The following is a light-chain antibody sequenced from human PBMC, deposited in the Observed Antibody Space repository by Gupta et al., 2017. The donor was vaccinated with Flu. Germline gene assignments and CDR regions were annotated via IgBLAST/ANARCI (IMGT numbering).Light chain of an antibody. CDR2: FRSDSDK. CDR1: SDINIEIYN. J-gene: IGLJ3*02. Sequence: CTLPSDINIEIYNMYWYQQKPGSPPRYLLYFRSDSDKGHGSGVPSRFSGSKDVSANRGILLISGLQPEDEADYYCMIWPGNPGVFGGGTKLTVL. V-gene: IGLV5-37*01. CDR3: MIWPGNPGV.